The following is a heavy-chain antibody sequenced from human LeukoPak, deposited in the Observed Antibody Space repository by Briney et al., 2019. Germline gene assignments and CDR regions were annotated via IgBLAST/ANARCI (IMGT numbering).Heavy chain of an antibody. CDR3: ARHPKKAVAGLYN. V-gene: IGHV1-69*05. J-gene: IGHJ4*02. Sequence: ASVKVSCXASGGTSSSYAISWVRQAPGQGLEWMGGIIPIFGTANYAQKFQGRVTITTDESTSTAYMELSSLRSEDTAVYYCARHPKKAVAGLYNWGQGTLVTVSS. D-gene: IGHD6-19*01. CDR1: GGTSSSYA. CDR2: IIPIFGTA.